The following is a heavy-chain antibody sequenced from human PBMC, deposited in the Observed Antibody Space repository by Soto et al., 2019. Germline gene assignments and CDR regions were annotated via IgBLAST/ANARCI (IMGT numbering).Heavy chain of an antibody. V-gene: IGHV4-30-2*01. Sequence: QLQLQESGSGLVKPSQTLSLTCAVSGGSISSGGYSWSWIRQPPGKGLEWIGYIYHSGSTYYNPSLQSRVTISVDRSKNQFSLKLSSVTAADTAVYYCARISIYYYYGMDVWGQGTTVTVSS. CDR1: GGSISSGGYS. CDR2: IYHSGST. CDR3: ARISIYYYYGMDV. J-gene: IGHJ6*02. D-gene: IGHD6-6*01.